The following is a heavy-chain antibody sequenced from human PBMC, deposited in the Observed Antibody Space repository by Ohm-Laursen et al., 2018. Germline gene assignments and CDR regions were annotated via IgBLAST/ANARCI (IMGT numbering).Heavy chain of an antibody. CDR1: GFTLARFW. CDR3: ARDKVAAAGFYYYYYGMDV. V-gene: IGHV3-7*01. D-gene: IGHD6-13*01. J-gene: IGHJ6*02. CDR2: IKQDGSEK. Sequence: GSLRLSCAASGFTLARFWMKWVRQAPGKGLEWVANIKQDGSEKYYVDSVKGRFTISRDNAKNSLYLQMNSLRAEDTAVYYCARDKVAAAGFYYYYYGMDVWGQGTTVTVSS.